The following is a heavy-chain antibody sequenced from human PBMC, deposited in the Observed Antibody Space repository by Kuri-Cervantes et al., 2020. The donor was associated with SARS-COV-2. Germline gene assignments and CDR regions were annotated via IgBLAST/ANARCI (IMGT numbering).Heavy chain of an antibody. J-gene: IGHJ4*02. V-gene: IGHV3-11*01. Sequence: GESLKISCVASGFTFRGYYMSWIRQAPGKGLEWISYISSSDSTTYYADSVKGRFTISRDNAKRTLFLQMNSLRVDDTAVYYCSRDQVSAAGTANYWGQGALVTVSS. CDR1: GFTFRGYY. CDR2: ISSSDSTT. CDR3: SRDQVSAAGTANY. D-gene: IGHD6-13*01.